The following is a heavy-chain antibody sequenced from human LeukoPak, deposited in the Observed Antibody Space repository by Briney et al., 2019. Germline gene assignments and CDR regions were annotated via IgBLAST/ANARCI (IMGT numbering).Heavy chain of an antibody. V-gene: IGHV4-31*03. CDR3: ARVVGATPDNYIDY. Sequence: PSETLSLTCTVSGGSISSGGYYWSWIRQHPGKGLEWIGYIYYSGSTYYNPSLKSRVTISVDTSKNQFSLKLSSVTAADTAVYYHARVVGATPDNYIDYWGQGTLVTVSS. CDR2: IYYSGST. CDR1: GGSISSGGYY. J-gene: IGHJ4*02. D-gene: IGHD1-26*01.